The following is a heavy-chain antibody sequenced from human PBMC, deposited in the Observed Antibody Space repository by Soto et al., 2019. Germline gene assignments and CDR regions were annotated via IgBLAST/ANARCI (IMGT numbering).Heavy chain of an antibody. V-gene: IGHV3-23*01. D-gene: IGHD3-3*01. J-gene: IGHJ6*02. Sequence: GGYLGLSCAASGFAFTSFAISLVRQAPGKELEWVSAISGSGGSTYYADSVKGRFTISRDNSKNTLYLQMNSLKAEDTAVYYCAKDPTSFVFLSCHYHHYLIAFCGQGTTDIGSS. CDR3: AKDPTSFVFLSCHYHHYLIAF. CDR1: GFAFTSFA. CDR2: ISGSGGST.